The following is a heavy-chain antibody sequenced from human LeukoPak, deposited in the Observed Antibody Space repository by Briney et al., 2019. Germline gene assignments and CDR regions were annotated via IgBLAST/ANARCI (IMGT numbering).Heavy chain of an antibody. V-gene: IGHV4-59*08. CDR1: GDSMSSYY. J-gene: IGHJ6*02. D-gene: IGHD3-10*01. CDR2: TFYRGST. Sequence: SETLSLTCTVSGDSMSSYYWNWIRQAPGKGLEWIGYTFYRGSTNHNPSLKSRVTISVDTSKNQSSLKLRSVTAADTAVYYCARHGGGGSRVYYYLMDVWGQGTTVTVSS. CDR3: ARHGGGGSRVYYYLMDV.